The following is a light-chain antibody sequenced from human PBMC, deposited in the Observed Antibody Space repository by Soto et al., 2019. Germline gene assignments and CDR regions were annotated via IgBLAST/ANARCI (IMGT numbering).Light chain of an antibody. Sequence: EIVLTQSPGTLSLSPGERATLSCRASQSVGSNYLAWYQQKPGQAPRLLIQRASTRATGIPARFSGSGSGTEFTLTISSLQSEDFAVYFCQQYNNWPGTSRQGTKVDIK. J-gene: IGKJ1*01. V-gene: IGKV3-15*01. CDR3: QQYNNWPGT. CDR2: RAS. CDR1: QSVGSN.